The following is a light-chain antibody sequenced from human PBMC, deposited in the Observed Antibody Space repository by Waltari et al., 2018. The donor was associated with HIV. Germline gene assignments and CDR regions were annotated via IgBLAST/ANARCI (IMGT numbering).Light chain of an antibody. CDR3: AAWDDSLNGVV. CDR1: SSNIGNNS. V-gene: IGLV1-36*01. J-gene: IGLJ2*01. CDR2: FDD. Sequence: QSVLTQTPSVSGAPRKRVTISCSGGSSNIGNNSVNWYQQLPGKAPKLLIYFDDLLPSGVSARFSGSKSGTSASLAISGLQSEDEADYYCAAWDDSLNGVVFGGGTKVTVL.